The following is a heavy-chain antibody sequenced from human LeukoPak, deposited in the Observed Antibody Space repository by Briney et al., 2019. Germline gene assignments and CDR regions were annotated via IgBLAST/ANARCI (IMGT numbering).Heavy chain of an antibody. J-gene: IGHJ6*03. D-gene: IGHD3-3*01. V-gene: IGHV3-74*01. CDR3: ARGQRAHVEWSSYMDV. Sequence: GGSLRLSCAASGCTFSTHWMYWVREAPRKGLVWVSRMNGDGSSTKYVDSVKRRFTISRDNAKSTLYLQMNSLRAEDTAVYYCARGQRAHVEWSSYMDVWGKGTTVTVSS. CDR2: MNGDGSST. CDR1: GCTFSTHW.